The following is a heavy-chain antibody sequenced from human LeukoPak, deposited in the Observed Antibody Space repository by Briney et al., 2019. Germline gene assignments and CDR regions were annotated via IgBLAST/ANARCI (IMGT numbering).Heavy chain of an antibody. D-gene: IGHD3-22*01. CDR3: AKDTAFYYDSSGSIDI. CDR1: GLTFSSFG. CDR2: IWYDGSNK. Sequence: GRSLRLSCAASGLTFSSFGMHWVRQAPGKGLEWVAAIWYDGSNKYYGDSMKGRFTISRDNSKNTLYLQMNSLRAEDTAVYYCAKDTAFYYDSSGSIDIWGQGTMVTVSS. J-gene: IGHJ3*02. V-gene: IGHV3-33*06.